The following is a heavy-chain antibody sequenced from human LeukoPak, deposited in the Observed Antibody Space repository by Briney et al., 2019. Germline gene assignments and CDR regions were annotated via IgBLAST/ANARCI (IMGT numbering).Heavy chain of an antibody. CDR1: GFTFSDHY. V-gene: IGHV3-72*01. D-gene: IGHD6-6*01. CDR3: ARLGRYSSSSIYYYTMDV. J-gene: IGHJ6*02. CDR2: ARNKPTGYTT. Sequence: GGSLRLSCAASGFTFSDHYMDWVRQAPGKGLEWVGRARNKPTGYTTEYAASVKGRFTISRDDPKNSLYLQMNSLKTEDTAVYYCARLGRYSSSSIYYYTMDVWGQGTTVTVSS.